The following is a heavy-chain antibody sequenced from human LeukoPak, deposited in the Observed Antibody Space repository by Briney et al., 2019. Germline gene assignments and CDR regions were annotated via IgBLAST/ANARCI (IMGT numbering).Heavy chain of an antibody. J-gene: IGHJ4*02. D-gene: IGHD2-21*02. CDR1: GGSIRSSYYY. V-gene: IGHV4-39*01. CDR3: ARGPPYIVVVTAIGFFDY. Sequence: SETLSLTCTVSGGSIRSSYYYWGWIRQPPGKGLEWIGSIYDSGSTYYNPSLKSRVTTSVDTSKNQFSLKLNSVTAADTAVYYCARGPPYIVVVTAIGFFDYWGQGTLVTVSS. CDR2: IYDSGST.